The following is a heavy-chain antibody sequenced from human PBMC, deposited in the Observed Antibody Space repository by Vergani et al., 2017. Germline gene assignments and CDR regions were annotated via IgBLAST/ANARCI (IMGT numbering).Heavy chain of an antibody. CDR1: GGAVNSGSNF. CDR2: TSTDGST. J-gene: IGHJ6*03. Sequence: QVQLQESGPGLVKPSQTLSLTCSVPGGAVNSGSNFWTWIRQPAGKGLEWIGRTSTDGSTNYNPSLKSRVTVSVDTSKTQISLRLTSVTAEDTAVYYCARETVVTSWDGYRFHYMDVWGKGTTVTVSS. V-gene: IGHV4-61*02. CDR3: ARETVVTSWDGYRFHYMDV. D-gene: IGHD3-16*02.